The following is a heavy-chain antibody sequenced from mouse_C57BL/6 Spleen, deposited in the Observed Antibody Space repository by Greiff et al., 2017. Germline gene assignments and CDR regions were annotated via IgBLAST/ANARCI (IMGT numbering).Heavy chain of an antibody. V-gene: IGHV5-4*01. Sequence: EVQLQESGGGLVKPGGSLKLSCAASGFTFSSYAMSWVRQTPEKRLEWVATISDGGSYTYYPDNVKGRFTISRDNAKNNLYLQMSHLKSEDTAMYYCARVEDYYGSSSLFDYWGQGTTLTVSS. D-gene: IGHD1-1*01. CDR2: ISDGGSYT. CDR1: GFTFSSYA. J-gene: IGHJ2*01. CDR3: ARVEDYYGSSSLFDY.